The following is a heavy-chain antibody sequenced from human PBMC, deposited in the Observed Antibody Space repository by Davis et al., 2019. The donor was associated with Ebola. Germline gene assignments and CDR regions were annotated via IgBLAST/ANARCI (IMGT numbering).Heavy chain of an antibody. CDR2: INPIPGGT. V-gene: IGHV1-46*01. D-gene: IGHD3-22*01. J-gene: IGHJ3*02. CDR1: GYRFTSYY. CDR3: AREGGRYYDSSGYVFDI. Sequence: ASVKVSCKASGYRFTSYYMHWVRKAPGQGLEWMGIINPIPGGTSYAQNFQVRVNMTRDTSTSTVYMELSSLRSEDTAVYYCAREGGRYYDSSGYVFDIWGQGTMVKVSS.